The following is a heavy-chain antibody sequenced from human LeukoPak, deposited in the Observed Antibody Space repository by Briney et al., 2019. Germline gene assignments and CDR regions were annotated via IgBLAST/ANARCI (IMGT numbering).Heavy chain of an antibody. J-gene: IGHJ4*02. CDR3: ALHPAQGSGSLDY. CDR2: IYPDDSDT. D-gene: IGHD3-10*01. Sequence: GESLKISCRGSGYRFTTYWIGWVRQMPGKDLEWMGIIYPDDSDTRYSPSFQGQVTISADKSISTAYLQWTSLKASDTAIYYCALHPAQGSGSLDYWGQGTLVTVSS. CDR1: GYRFTTYW. V-gene: IGHV5-51*01.